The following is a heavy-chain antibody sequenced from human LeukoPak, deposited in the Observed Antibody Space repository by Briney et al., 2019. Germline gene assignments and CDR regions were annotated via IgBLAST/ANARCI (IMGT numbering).Heavy chain of an antibody. Sequence: GGSLRLSCAASGFTFSSYAMSWVRQAPGKGLEWVSGISGSGGSIYYADSVKGRFTISRDNSKNTLYLQMNSLRVEDTAVYYCAKNSYLNYYDSSGYYCHAFDIWGQGTMVTVSS. CDR3: AKNSYLNYYDSSGYYCHAFDI. CDR1: GFTFSSYA. J-gene: IGHJ3*02. D-gene: IGHD3-22*01. CDR2: ISGSGGSI. V-gene: IGHV3-23*01.